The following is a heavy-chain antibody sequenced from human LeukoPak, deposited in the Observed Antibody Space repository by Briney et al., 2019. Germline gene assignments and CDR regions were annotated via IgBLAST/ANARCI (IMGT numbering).Heavy chain of an antibody. J-gene: IGHJ4*02. Sequence: PGGSLRLSCAASGFTFSSYAMSWVRQAPGKGLEWVSAISGSGGSTYYADSVKGRFTISRDNSKNTLCLQMNSLRAEDTAVYYCAKGIEPSNYEYDYWGQGTLVTVSS. V-gene: IGHV3-23*01. CDR3: AKGIEPSNYEYDY. D-gene: IGHD3-22*01. CDR2: ISGSGGST. CDR1: GFTFSSYA.